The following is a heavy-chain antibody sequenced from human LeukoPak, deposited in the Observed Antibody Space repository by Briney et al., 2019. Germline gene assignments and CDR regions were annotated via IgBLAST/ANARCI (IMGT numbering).Heavy chain of an antibody. V-gene: IGHV2-5*01. D-gene: IGHD6-13*01. CDR1: GFSLYNSGVG. CDR3: AHTSYSSSWYLVEDY. Sequence: ESGPTLMKPTRTLTLTCTFSGFSLYNSGVGEGWIRQPPGKALEWLALIYWNDDKRYSPSLKSRLTITKDTSKNQVVLTMTNMDPVDTSTYYCAHTSYSSSWYLVEDYGGQGTLVTVSS. J-gene: IGHJ4*02. CDR2: IYWNDDK.